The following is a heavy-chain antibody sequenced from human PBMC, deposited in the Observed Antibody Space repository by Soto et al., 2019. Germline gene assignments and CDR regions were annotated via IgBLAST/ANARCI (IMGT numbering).Heavy chain of an antibody. J-gene: IGHJ4*02. CDR2: IYYSGST. CDR3: ARGSIAAAGFDS. V-gene: IGHV4-59*01. CDR1: GGSISGYY. D-gene: IGHD6-13*01. Sequence: KTSETLSLTCTVSGGSISGYYWSWIRQPPGKGLEWIGYIYYSGSTNYNPSLKSRVTIAEDTSKNQFSVKLSSVTAADTAVYYCARGSIAAAGFDSWGQGTLVTVSS.